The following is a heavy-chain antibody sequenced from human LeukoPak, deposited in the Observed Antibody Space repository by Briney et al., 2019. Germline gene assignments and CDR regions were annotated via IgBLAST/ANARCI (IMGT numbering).Heavy chain of an antibody. CDR2: IRYDGNNK. CDR1: GFTLSTYG. Sequence: GGSLRLSCAASGFTLSTYGMHWVRQAPGKGLEWVAFIRYDGNNKYYADSVKGRFTISRDNSKNTLYLQMNSLRAEDTAVYYCAKSADYGDHYYYYYMDVWGKGTTVTISS. CDR3: AKSADYGDHYYYYYMDV. D-gene: IGHD4-17*01. V-gene: IGHV3-30*02. J-gene: IGHJ6*03.